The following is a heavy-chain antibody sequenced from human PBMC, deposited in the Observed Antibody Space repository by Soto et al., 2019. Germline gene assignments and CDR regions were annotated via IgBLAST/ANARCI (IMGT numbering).Heavy chain of an antibody. CDR2: VYYTGTV. V-gene: IGHV4-39*01. Sequence: SETLSLTCTVSGDSIRSPTLYWVWSRHSPGKGLEWIGSVYYTGTVNHNPSLKSRVTISVDTSKNQFSLRVSSVTATDTALYYCARNRLGYFDYWGQGTLVTVSS. CDR3: ARNRLGYFDY. CDR1: GDSIRSPTLY. J-gene: IGHJ4*02.